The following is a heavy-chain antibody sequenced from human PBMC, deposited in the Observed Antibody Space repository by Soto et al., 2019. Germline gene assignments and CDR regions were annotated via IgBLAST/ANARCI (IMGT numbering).Heavy chain of an antibody. CDR1: GFDFSTYA. J-gene: IGHJ4*02. Sequence: EVHLLESGGTLVQPGGSLRLSCAASGFDFSTYAMTWVRQAPGKGLEWVSAIINSGATTYYADSVKGRFTISSDNSRNTLYLQMNSLRADDTAMYYCAKDWPGTSSVTSDFWGQGTLVTVSS. V-gene: IGHV3-23*01. CDR2: IINSGATT. CDR3: AKDWPGTSSVTSDF. D-gene: IGHD4-17*01.